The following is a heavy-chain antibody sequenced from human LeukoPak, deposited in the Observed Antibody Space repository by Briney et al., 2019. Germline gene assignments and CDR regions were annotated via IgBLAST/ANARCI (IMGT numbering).Heavy chain of an antibody. CDR3: ARGDYSNFYVYCYYGMDV. Sequence: SETLSLTCAVYGGSFSGYYWSWIRQPPGKGLEWIGEINHSGSTNYNPSLKSRVTISVDTSKNQFSLKLSSVTAADTAVYYCARGDYSNFYVYCYYGMDVWGQGTTVTVSS. J-gene: IGHJ6*02. CDR1: GGSFSGYY. D-gene: IGHD4-11*01. V-gene: IGHV4-34*01. CDR2: INHSGST.